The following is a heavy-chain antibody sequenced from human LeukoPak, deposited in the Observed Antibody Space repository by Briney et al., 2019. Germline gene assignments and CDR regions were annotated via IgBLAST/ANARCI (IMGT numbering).Heavy chain of an antibody. CDR1: GGSISSSSYY. CDR2: IYYSGST. D-gene: IGHD7-27*01. Sequence: SETLSLTFTVSGGSISSSSYYWGWIRQPPGKGLEWIGSIYYSGSTYYNPSLKSRVTISVDTSKNQFSLKLSSVTAADTAVYYCARLPLGRYYYMDVWGKGTTVTVSS. J-gene: IGHJ6*03. V-gene: IGHV4-39*01. CDR3: ARLPLGRYYYMDV.